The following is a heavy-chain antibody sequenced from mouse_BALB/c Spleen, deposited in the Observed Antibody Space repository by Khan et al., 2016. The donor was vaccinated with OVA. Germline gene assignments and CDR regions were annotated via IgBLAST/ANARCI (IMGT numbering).Heavy chain of an antibody. CDR1: GYSITSGYA. Sequence: EVQLQESGPGLVKPSQSLSLTCTVTGYSITSGYAWNWIRQFPGNKLEWMGYISYSGGTSYNPSLKSRISITRDTSKNQFFLQLNSVTTEDTATYYCARGNYCGYYFDYWGQDTPLTVSS. CDR3: ARGNYCGYYFDY. V-gene: IGHV3-2*02. J-gene: IGHJ2*01. CDR2: ISYSGGT. D-gene: IGHD1-1*01.